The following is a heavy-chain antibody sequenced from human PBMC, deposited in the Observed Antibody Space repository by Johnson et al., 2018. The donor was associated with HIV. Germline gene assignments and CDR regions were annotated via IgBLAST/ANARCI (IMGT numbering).Heavy chain of an antibody. J-gene: IGHJ3*01. CDR2: FYSGGST. V-gene: IGHV3-53*01. CDR3: VTADRGSA. Sequence: EVQLVESGGGLVQPGGSLRLSCAASGFTVSSYYMTWVRQAPGKGLEWVSVFYSGGSTYYADSVKGRFTISRDNSKNTLFLQMNSLRDEDTAVYYCVTADRGSAWGQGTTVTVSS. CDR1: GFTVSSYY. D-gene: IGHD1-26*01.